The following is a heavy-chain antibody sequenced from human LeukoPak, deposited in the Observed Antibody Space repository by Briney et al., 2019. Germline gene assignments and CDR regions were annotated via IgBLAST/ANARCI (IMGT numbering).Heavy chain of an antibody. D-gene: IGHD2-2*01. CDR3: ASHIVVVPAVDSLWYFQH. J-gene: IGHJ1*01. CDR1: GGSISSYY. Sequence: SETLSLTCTVSGGSISSYYWSWIRQPPGKGLEWIRYIYYSGSTNYNPSLKSRVTISVDTSKNQFSLRLSSVTAADTAVYYCASHIVVVPAVDSLWYFQHWGQGTLVTVSS. V-gene: IGHV4-59*01. CDR2: IYYSGST.